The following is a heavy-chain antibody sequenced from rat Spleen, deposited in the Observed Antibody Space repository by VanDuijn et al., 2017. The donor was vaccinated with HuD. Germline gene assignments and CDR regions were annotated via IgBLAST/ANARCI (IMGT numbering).Heavy chain of an antibody. J-gene: IGHJ2*01. CDR2: ISTGGDNT. D-gene: IGHD1-12*02. Sequence: EVQLVESDGGLVQPGRSLKLTCAASGFTFSHYGMAWVRQAPTKGLEWVAYISTGGDNTYYRDSVKGRFTISRDNAKSTLYLQLDSLRSEDTATYYCTTDTFYDVTYYPGGFDYWGQGVMVTVSS. V-gene: IGHV5-27*01. CDR1: GFTFSHYG. CDR3: TTDTFYDVTYYPGGFDY.